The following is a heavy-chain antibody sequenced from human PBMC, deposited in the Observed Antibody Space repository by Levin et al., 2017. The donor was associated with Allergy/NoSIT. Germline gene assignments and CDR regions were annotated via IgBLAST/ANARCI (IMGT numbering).Heavy chain of an antibody. CDR1: GFTFDNSF. CDR2: IKHDGTIK. CDR3: ARGGYSSFDF. D-gene: IGHD3-22*01. J-gene: IGHJ4*02. V-gene: IGHV3-7*01. Sequence: GESLKISCAASGFTFDNSFMSWLRQGPGKGLEWVANIKHDGTIKNYVDSVKGRFTISRDNAKNSLFLQMDSLRAEDTAVYFCARGGYSSFDFWGQGTLVTVSS.